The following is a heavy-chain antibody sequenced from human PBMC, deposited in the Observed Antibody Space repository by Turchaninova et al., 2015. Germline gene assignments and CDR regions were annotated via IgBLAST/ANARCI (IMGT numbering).Heavy chain of an antibody. V-gene: IGHV3-23*01. CDR3: AKDLLSGSYYGLDY. Sequence: EVPLLEFGGGLVQPGGSVRLYCAASGFTVTNYARRRGRQAPGKGLEWVSAMSASGDSTYYSDSVKGRFTISRDSSKNTLYLQMNSLRAEDTAVYYCAKDLLSGSYYGLDYWGQGTLVTVSS. CDR1: GFTVTNYA. D-gene: IGHD1-26*01. J-gene: IGHJ4*02. CDR2: MSASGDST.